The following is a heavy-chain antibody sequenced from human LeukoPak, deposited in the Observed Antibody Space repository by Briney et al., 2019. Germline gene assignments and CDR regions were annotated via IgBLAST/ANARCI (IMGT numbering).Heavy chain of an antibody. CDR2: IYSGGST. V-gene: IGHV3-53*01. CDR3: ARWDRWYSSGWYGYYDY. J-gene: IGHJ4*02. D-gene: IGHD6-19*01. Sequence: PGRSLRLSCAASGFSVSSNYMSWVRQAPGKGLEWVSVIYSGGSTHYADSVKGRFTISRDNSKNTLYLQMNSLRAEDTAVYYCARWDRWYSSGWYGYYDYWGQGTLVTVSS. CDR1: GFSVSSNY.